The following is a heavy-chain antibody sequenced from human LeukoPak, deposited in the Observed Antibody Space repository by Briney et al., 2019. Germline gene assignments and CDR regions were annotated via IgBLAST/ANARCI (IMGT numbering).Heavy chain of an antibody. V-gene: IGHV3-7*01. CDR3: AREPRQIAAAKINWFDP. CDR2: IEQDGSEK. CDR1: GFTFSDYW. Sequence: GGSLRVYCAASGFTFSDYWMTWVRQAPGKGLEWVANIEQDGSEKYYVDSVKGRFTISRDNAKNSLYPQMNSLRAEDTAVYYCAREPRQIAAAKINWFDPWGQGTLVTVSS. D-gene: IGHD6-13*01. J-gene: IGHJ5*02.